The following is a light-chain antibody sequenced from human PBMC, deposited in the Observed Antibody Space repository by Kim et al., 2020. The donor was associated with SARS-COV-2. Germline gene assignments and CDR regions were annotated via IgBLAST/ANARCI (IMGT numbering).Light chain of an antibody. Sequence: EIMLTQSPGTLSLSPGERATLSCRASQSVSSSSLAWYQQKPGQVPRLLIYGTSSRASDIPDRFSGSGSGTDFTITIIRLEPEDFAVYYCQQYEISPWTFGQGTKVDIK. V-gene: IGKV3-20*01. CDR3: QQYEISPWT. CDR1: QSVSSSS. CDR2: GTS. J-gene: IGKJ1*01.